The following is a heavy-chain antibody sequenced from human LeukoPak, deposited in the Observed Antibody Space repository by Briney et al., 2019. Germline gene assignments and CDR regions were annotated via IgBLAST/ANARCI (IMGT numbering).Heavy chain of an antibody. CDR1: GFTFSSYA. V-gene: IGHV3-30-3*01. D-gene: IGHD3-3*01. Sequence: GGSLRLSCAASGFTFSSYAMHWVRQAPGKGLEWVAVISYDGSNKYYADSMKGRFTISRDNSKNTLYLQMNSLRAEDTAVYYCARSERFLEWLWYFDYWGQGTLVTVSS. CDR3: ARSERFLEWLWYFDY. CDR2: ISYDGSNK. J-gene: IGHJ4*02.